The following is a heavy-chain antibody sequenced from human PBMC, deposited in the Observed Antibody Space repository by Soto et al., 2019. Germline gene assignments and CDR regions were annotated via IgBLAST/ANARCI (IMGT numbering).Heavy chain of an antibody. D-gene: IGHD3-3*01. CDR3: SRNFWSGYYGFDAFDI. CDR2: INAGNGNT. CDR1: RYTLTSCA. Sequence: GASVKVSCKASRYTLTSCAMPWVRQAPGQRLEWMGWINAGNGNTKYSQKFQGRVTITRDTSASTAYMELSSLRSEDTAVYYCSRNFWSGYYGFDAFDIWGQGTMVTVSS. V-gene: IGHV1-3*01. J-gene: IGHJ3*02.